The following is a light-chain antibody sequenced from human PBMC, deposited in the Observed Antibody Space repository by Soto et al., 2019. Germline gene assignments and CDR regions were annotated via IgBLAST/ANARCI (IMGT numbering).Light chain of an antibody. CDR3: QQLHSYPIT. J-gene: IGKJ5*01. V-gene: IGKV1-9*01. CDR2: GAS. CDR1: QAMNTY. Sequence: DIQLTQSPSLLSASVGDRVTISCRASQAMNTYIAWYQQRPGAAPKLLVYGASTLYTGVPSRFSGSESGAVFTLTISSLQPEDFATYYCQQLHSYPITFGQGTRLEIK.